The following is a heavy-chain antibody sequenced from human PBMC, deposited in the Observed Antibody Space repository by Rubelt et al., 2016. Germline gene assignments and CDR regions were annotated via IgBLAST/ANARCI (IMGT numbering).Heavy chain of an antibody. CDR2: TRNEAKRYTT. CDR3: ARGATASTNYYYGMDV. V-gene: IGHV3-72*01. D-gene: IGHD2-21*02. CDR1: GFTFSDHY. Sequence: VESGGGLVQPGGSLRLSCAGSGFTFSDHYMDWVRQAPGKGLEWVGRTRNEAKRYTTEYAASVKGRFTVSSDDSKNSVYLQMNSLRTEDTAVYYCARGATASTNYYYGMDVWGQGTTVTVSS. J-gene: IGHJ6*02.